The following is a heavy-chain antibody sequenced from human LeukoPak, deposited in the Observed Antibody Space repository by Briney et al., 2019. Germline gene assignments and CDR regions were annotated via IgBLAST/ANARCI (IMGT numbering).Heavy chain of an antibody. J-gene: IGHJ4*02. D-gene: IGHD3-10*01. CDR3: ARDIHNVWFGEYPYYFDY. V-gene: IGHV3-7*01. CDR1: GFTLSSYW. CDR2: IKQDGSEK. Sequence: GGSLRLSCAASGFTLSSYWMSWVRQAPGKGLEWVANIKQDGSEKYYVDSVKGRFPISRDNAKNSLYLQMNSLRAEDTAVYYCARDIHNVWFGEYPYYFDYWGQGTLVTVSS.